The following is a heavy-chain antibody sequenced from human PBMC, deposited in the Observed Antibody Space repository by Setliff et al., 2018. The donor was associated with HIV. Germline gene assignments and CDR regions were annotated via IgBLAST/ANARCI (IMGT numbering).Heavy chain of an antibody. J-gene: IGHJ6*03. Sequence: GGSLRLSCEASGFTFSIYNMNWVRQAPGKGLEWVSYISTSGSTIYYADSVKGRFTISRDNGKNTVFLQMNSLRREDTGVYYCAKGRWPVNVVSTIIRYYYYMDVWGSGTTVTVSS. CDR3: AKGRWPVNVVSTIIRYYYYMDV. D-gene: IGHD5-12*01. V-gene: IGHV3-48*01. CDR1: GFTFSIYN. CDR2: ISTSGSTI.